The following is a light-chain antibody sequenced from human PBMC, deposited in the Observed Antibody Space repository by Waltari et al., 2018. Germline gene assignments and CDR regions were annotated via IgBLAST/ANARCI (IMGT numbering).Light chain of an antibody. V-gene: IGKV1-33*01. CDR2: DAT. J-gene: IGKJ2*01. CDR3: QHFDNLLFT. Sequence: DIQVTQSPSSLPASVGDRGTITCQASQDISHYLNWYQQRPGKAPKVLIYDATLLKIGVPSRFSGSGSGTDFTFAITSLQPEDAATYYCQHFDNLLFTFGQGTKLEI. CDR1: QDISHY.